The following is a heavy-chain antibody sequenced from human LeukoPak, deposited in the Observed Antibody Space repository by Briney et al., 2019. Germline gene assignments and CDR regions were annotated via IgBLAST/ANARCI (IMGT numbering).Heavy chain of an antibody. J-gene: IGHJ4*02. D-gene: IGHD5-18*01. CDR1: GGSISSYY. CDR2: IYYSGST. CDR3: AREYSYGHGFDY. V-gene: IGHV4-59*01. Sequence: SETLSLTCTVSGGSISSYYWSWIRQPPGKGLEWIGYIYYSGSTNYNPSLMSRVTISVDTSKNQFSLKLSSVTAADTAVYYWAREYSYGHGFDYWGQGTLVTVSS.